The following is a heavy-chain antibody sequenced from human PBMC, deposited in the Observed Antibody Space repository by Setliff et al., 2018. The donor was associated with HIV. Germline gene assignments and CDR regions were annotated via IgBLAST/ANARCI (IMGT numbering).Heavy chain of an antibody. V-gene: IGHV4-39*07. Sequence: SETLSLTCTVSGGSISGSNYYGAWVRQPPGKGLEWIASINLSGSTNDNTSLKSRITISVDTSNNQFSLILSSATAADTAVYYCARDKGYYYMDVWGKGITFTVSS. CDR2: INLSGST. J-gene: IGHJ6*03. CDR1: GGSISGSNYY. CDR3: ARDKGYYYMDV.